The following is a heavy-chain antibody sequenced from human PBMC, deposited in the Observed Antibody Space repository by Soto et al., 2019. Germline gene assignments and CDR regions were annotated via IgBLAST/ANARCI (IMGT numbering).Heavy chain of an antibody. CDR3: ARDLGDFWSGTGY. V-gene: IGHV1-2*02. Sequence: ASVKVSCKASGYTFTGYYMHWVRQAPGQGLEWMGWINPNSGGTNYAQKFQGRVTMTRDTSISTAYMELSRLRSDDTAVYYCARDLGDFWSGTGYWGQETLVTVSS. CDR2: INPNSGGT. J-gene: IGHJ4*02. CDR1: GYTFTGYY. D-gene: IGHD3-3*01.